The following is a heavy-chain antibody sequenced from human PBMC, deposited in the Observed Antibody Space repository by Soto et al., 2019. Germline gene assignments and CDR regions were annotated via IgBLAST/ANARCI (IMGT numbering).Heavy chain of an antibody. Sequence: EVQLLESGGGLVQPGGSLRLSCAASGFIFNAYAMTWVRQAPGKGLEWVSAIGGSGGNTYYAASVKGRFTIYIDNSKETVDLEMNRLRVDDTAVYFCARVASDYINSADHWGQGILVTVSS. D-gene: IGHD4-4*01. CDR1: GFIFNAYA. CDR2: IGGSGGNT. CDR3: ARVASDYINSADH. V-gene: IGHV3-23*01. J-gene: IGHJ4*02.